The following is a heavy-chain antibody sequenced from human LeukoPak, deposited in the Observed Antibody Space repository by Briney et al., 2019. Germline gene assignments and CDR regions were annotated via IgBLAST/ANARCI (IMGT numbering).Heavy chain of an antibody. D-gene: IGHD5-18*01. CDR1: GYTFTGYY. V-gene: IGHV1-2*02. J-gene: IGHJ4*02. CDR2: INPNSGGT. CDR3: AGESAGVGYIYGYFY. Sequence: ASVKVSCKASGYTFTGYYMHWVRQAPGQGLEWMGWINPNSGGTNYAQKFQGRVTMTRDTSISTAYMELSRLRSDDTAVYYCAGESAGVGYIYGYFYWGQGTLVTVSS.